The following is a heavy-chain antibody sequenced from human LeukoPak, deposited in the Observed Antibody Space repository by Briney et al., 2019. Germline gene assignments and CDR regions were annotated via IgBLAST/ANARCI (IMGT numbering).Heavy chain of an antibody. J-gene: IGHJ4*02. CDR2: IYYSGST. V-gene: IGHV4-31*03. CDR3: ARAIVGAKRSWCHFDY. D-gene: IGHD1-26*01. CDR1: GGSISSGGYY. Sequence: PSETLSLTCTVSGGSISSGGYYWSWIRQHPGKGLEWIGYIYYSGSTYYNPSLKSRVTISVDTSKDQFSLKLSSVTAADTAVYYCARAIVGAKRSWCHFDYWAQGTLVTASS.